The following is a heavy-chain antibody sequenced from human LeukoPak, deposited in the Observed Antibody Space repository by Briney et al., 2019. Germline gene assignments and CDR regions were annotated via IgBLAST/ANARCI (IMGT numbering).Heavy chain of an antibody. CDR3: AKVGRAIVVVTAGCFDY. Sequence: GGSLRLSCAASGFTFSSYAMSWVRQAPGKGLEWVSDINGSGGSTYYADSVKGRFTISRDNSKNTLYLQMNSLRAEDTAVYYCAKVGRAIVVVTAGCFDYWGQGTLVTVSS. V-gene: IGHV3-23*01. CDR2: INGSGGST. D-gene: IGHD2-21*02. CDR1: GFTFSSYA. J-gene: IGHJ4*02.